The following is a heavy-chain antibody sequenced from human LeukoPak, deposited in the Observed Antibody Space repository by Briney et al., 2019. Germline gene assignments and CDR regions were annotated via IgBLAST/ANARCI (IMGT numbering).Heavy chain of an antibody. D-gene: IGHD6-6*01. CDR3: VRDWGSSHRNGMDV. CDR2: TYYMSKWYN. CDR1: GDRVSSNSAA. J-gene: IGHJ6*02. Sequence: SQTLSLTCAISGDRVSSNSAAWNWLRQSPSRGLEWLGRTYYMSKWYNDSAVSVKSRITINPDTSKNQFSLQLNSVTPEDTAVYYCVRDWGSSHRNGMDVWGQGTTVTVSS. V-gene: IGHV6-1*01.